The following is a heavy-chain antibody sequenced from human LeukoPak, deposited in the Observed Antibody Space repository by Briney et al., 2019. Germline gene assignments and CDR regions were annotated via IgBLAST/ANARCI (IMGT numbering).Heavy chain of an antibody. D-gene: IGHD2-2*01. Sequence: GGSLRLSCAASGFTFDDYAMHWVRQAPGKGLEWVSFISGDGGSTYYADSVKGRFTISRDNSKNSLYLQKNSLRTEDTALYYCAKDPILRRDCSSTSCYLDDAAFDIWGQGTMVTVSS. V-gene: IGHV3-43*02. CDR2: ISGDGGST. J-gene: IGHJ3*02. CDR3: AKDPILRRDCSSTSCYLDDAAFDI. CDR1: GFTFDDYA.